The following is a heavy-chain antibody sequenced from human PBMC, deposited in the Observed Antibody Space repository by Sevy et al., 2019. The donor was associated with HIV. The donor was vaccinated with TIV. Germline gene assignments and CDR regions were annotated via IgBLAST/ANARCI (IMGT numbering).Heavy chain of an antibody. J-gene: IGHJ4*02. D-gene: IGHD1-26*01. CDR1: GFTFSSYS. CDR3: ARDSAVGY. CDR2: ISGSSSYI. Sequence: GGSLRLSCAASGFTFSSYSMNGVRQAPWKGLEWVSSISGSSSYIYYADSVKGRFTISRDNAKNSLYLQMNSLRAEDTAVYYCARDSAVGYWGQGTLVTVSS. V-gene: IGHV3-21*01.